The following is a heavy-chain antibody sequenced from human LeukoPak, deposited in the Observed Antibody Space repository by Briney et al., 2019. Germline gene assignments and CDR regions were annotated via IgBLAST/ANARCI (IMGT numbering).Heavy chain of an antibody. CDR2: ISAYNGNT. Sequence: GASVKVSCKASGYTFTSYGISWVRQAPGQGLEWMGWISAYNGNTNYAQKLQGRVTMTTDTSTSTAYMELRSLRSDDTAVYYCARCIALYYDSSGYMGGYYFDYWGQGTLVTVSS. V-gene: IGHV1-18*01. J-gene: IGHJ4*02. CDR3: ARCIALYYDSSGYMGGYYFDY. CDR1: GYTFTSYG. D-gene: IGHD3-22*01.